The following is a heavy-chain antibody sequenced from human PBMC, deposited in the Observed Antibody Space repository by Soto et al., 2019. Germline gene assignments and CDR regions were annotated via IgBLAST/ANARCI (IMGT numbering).Heavy chain of an antibody. CDR1: GFTFSDFA. D-gene: IGHD6-6*01. V-gene: IGHV3-23*01. J-gene: IGHJ6*02. CDR2: LSGSGAST. Sequence: PGGSLRLSCAASGFTFSDFAMSWVRQAPGKGLEWVAGLSGSGASTYYAESVRGRFSISRDNAKNQMFLQMSSLRVEDTAVYYCAREGSSYSFYYGIRVWGQGTTVTVSS. CDR3: AREGSSYSFYYGIRV.